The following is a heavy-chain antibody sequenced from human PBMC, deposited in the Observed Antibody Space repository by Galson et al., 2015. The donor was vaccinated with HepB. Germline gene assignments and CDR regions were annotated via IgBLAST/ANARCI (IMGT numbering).Heavy chain of an antibody. J-gene: IGHJ3*02. D-gene: IGHD3-22*01. CDR2: INPSGGST. CDR1: GYTFTTYH. V-gene: IGHV1-46*01. Sequence: SVKVSCKASGYTFTTYHMHWVRLAPGQGLEWMGIINPSGGSTSYAQKFLGRVTMTRDTSTSSVPMELRSLKSEDTAVYYCASPRNRYDSRSYYPMHSRDDAFDIWGQGTMVTVSS. CDR3: ASPRNRYDSRSYYPMHSRDDAFDI.